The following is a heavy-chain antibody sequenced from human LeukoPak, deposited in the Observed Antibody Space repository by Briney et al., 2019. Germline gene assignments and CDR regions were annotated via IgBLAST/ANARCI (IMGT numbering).Heavy chain of an antibody. CDR1: GDSVNSGSYY. J-gene: IGHJ4*02. CDR3: ASGDFDN. CDR2: IYYTGST. D-gene: IGHD3-10*01. Sequence: SETLSLTCTVSGDSVNSGSYYWSWIRQPPGKGLEWIGNIYYTGSTNYAPSFRSRVTISLDTSKNQFSLKLTSVTAADTAVYYCASGDFDNWGQGTLVTVSS. V-gene: IGHV4-61*01.